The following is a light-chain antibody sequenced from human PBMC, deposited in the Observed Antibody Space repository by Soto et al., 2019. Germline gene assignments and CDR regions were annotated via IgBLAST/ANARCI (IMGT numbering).Light chain of an antibody. J-gene: IGLJ1*01. CDR3: CSYAGSHTWV. CDR1: SSDVDSYNR. CDR2: EVS. V-gene: IGLV2-18*02. Sequence: QSALAQPRSVSGSPGQRVTISCTGISSDVDSYNRVSWYQQPPGTAPKLMIYEVSNRPSGVPDRFSGSKSGNTASLTISGLQAEDEADYYCCSYAGSHTWVFGTGTKVTVL.